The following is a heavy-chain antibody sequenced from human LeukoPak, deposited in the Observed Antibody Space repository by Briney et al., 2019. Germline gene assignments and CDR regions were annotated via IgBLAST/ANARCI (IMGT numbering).Heavy chain of an antibody. CDR2: ISSSSSYI. V-gene: IGHV3-21*01. CDR3: ARDPKRYSSSSDWFDP. D-gene: IGHD6-6*01. J-gene: IGHJ5*02. CDR1: GFTFSSYS. Sequence: GGPLRLSCAASGFTFSSYSLNWVRQAPGKGLEWVSSISSSSSYIYYADSVKGRFTISRDNAKNSLYLQMNSLRAEDTAVYYCARDPKRYSSSSDWFDPWGQGTLVTVSS.